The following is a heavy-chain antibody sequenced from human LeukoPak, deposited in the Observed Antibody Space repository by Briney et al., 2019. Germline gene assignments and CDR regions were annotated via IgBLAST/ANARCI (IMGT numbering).Heavy chain of an antibody. CDR1: GFSLSTSGVG. CDR3: AHPLEEQWLVAFDY. V-gene: IGHV2-5*01. Sequence: SVPTPVNPTQTLTLTCTFSGFSLSTSGVGVGCIRQPPGKALDWLALIYWNDDKRYSSSLKSRLTITKDTSKNQVVLTMANMDPVDTATYYCAHPLEEQWLVAFDYWGQGILVTVSS. D-gene: IGHD6-19*01. J-gene: IGHJ4*02. CDR2: IYWNDDK.